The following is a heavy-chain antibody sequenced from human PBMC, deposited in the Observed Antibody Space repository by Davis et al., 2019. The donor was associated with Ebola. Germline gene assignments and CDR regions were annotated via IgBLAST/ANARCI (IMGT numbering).Heavy chain of an antibody. Sequence: GGSLRLSCAASGFTFSSYAMSWVRQAPGKGLEWVANIKQDGSEKYYVDSVKGRFTISRDNAKNSLYLQMNSLRAEDTAVYYCARVVTMIVVTWGQGTLVTVSS. CDR1: GFTFSSYA. CDR3: ARVVTMIVVT. CDR2: IKQDGSEK. J-gene: IGHJ4*02. V-gene: IGHV3-7*01. D-gene: IGHD3-22*01.